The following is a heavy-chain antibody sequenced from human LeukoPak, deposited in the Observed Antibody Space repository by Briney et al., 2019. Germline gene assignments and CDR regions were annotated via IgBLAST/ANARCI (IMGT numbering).Heavy chain of an antibody. V-gene: IGHV3-48*01. Sequence: GGSLRLSCAASGFTFSSYSMNWVRQAPGKGLEWVSYISSTSSIIYYADSVKGRFTISRDNAKNSLYLQMNSLGAEDTAVYYCARDYIYGLDYWGQGTLVTVSP. CDR3: ARDYIYGLDY. J-gene: IGHJ4*02. CDR2: ISSTSSII. D-gene: IGHD5-18*01. CDR1: GFTFSSYS.